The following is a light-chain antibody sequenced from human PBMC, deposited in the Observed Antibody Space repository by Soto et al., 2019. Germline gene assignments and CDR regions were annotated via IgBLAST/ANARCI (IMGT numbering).Light chain of an antibody. Sequence: IQMTQSPSTLSASIGDRITISCRASQNIDTWLAWYQQRPGEAPKLLIYTASNLESGVPSRFSGSGSGTDFTLTITRLQPDDFATYFCQQYSDYSRAFGQGTKLEIK. J-gene: IGKJ1*01. V-gene: IGKV1-5*03. CDR2: TAS. CDR1: QNIDTW. CDR3: QQYSDYSRA.